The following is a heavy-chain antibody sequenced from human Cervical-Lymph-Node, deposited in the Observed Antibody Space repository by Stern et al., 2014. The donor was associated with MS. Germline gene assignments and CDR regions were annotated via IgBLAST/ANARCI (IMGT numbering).Heavy chain of an antibody. D-gene: IGHD2-15*01. CDR2: IYTSGST. CDR1: GGPISSGTYY. Sequence: QVQLQQWGPGLVKPSQTLSLTCTVSGGPISSGTYYWSWIRQPAGKGLEWIGRIYTSGSTDYTSSLKSRVTISVDMSKHQLSLRLTHVTAADTAVYYCARGRNGFGYDSWGQGTLATVSP. CDR3: ARGRNGFGYDS. J-gene: IGHJ4*02. V-gene: IGHV4-61*02.